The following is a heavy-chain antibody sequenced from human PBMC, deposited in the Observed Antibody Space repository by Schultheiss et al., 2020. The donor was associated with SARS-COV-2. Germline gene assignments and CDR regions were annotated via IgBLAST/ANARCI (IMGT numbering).Heavy chain of an antibody. J-gene: IGHJ4*02. CDR3: ARHEEWDDDY. V-gene: IGHV4-31*03. D-gene: IGHD1-26*01. CDR2: IYYSGST. CDR1: GGSISSGGYY. Sequence: SWTLSLTCTVSGGSISSGGYYWSWIRQHPGKGLEWIGYIYYSGSTYYNPSLKSRVTISVDTSKNQFSLKLSSVTAADTAVYYCARHEEWDDDYWGQGTLVTVSS.